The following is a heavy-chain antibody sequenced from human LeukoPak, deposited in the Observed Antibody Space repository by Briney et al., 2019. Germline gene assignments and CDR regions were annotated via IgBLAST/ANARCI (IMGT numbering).Heavy chain of an antibody. CDR1: GFTFSSYS. CDR2: ISSSSSYI. Sequence: PGGSLRLSCAASGFTFSSYSMNWVRQAPGKGLEWVSSISSSSSYIYYADSVKGRFTISRDNAKNSLYLQMNSLRAEDTAVYYCVPDSGYDLDFDYWGQGTLVTVSS. J-gene: IGHJ4*02. CDR3: VPDSGYDLDFDY. V-gene: IGHV3-21*01. D-gene: IGHD5-12*01.